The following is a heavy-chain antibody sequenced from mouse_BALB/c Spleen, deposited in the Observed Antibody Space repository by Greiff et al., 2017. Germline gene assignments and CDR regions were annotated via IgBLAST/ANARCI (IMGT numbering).Heavy chain of an antibody. CDR1: GFTFSSYA. CDR2: ISSGGST. V-gene: IGHV5-6-5*01. CDR3: ARGGVITTGFFDY. Sequence: EVKLMESGGGLVKPGGSLKLSCAASGFTFSSYAMSWVRQTPEKRLEWVASISSGGSTYYPDSVKGRFTISRDNARNILYLQMSSLRSEDTAMYYCARGGVITTGFFDYWGQGTTLTVSS. J-gene: IGHJ2*01. D-gene: IGHD2-4*01.